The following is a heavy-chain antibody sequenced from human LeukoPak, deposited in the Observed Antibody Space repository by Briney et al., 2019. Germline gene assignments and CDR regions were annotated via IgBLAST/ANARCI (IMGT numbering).Heavy chain of an antibody. CDR3: TRFRGSGSSTLYSFDY. D-gene: IGHD3-10*01. Sequence: GGSLRLSCAASQFTFNNNAMSWVSQAPGKGLEWVSGLSGDSSSIYYAASVKGRFTISRDNSKNMLYLQMNSLRAEDTAVYYCTRFRGSGSSTLYSFDYWGQGSLVTVAP. J-gene: IGHJ4*02. CDR1: QFTFNNNA. CDR2: LSGDSSSI. V-gene: IGHV3-23*01.